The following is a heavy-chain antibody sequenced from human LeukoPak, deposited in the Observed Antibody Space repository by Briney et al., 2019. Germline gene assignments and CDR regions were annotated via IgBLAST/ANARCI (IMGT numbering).Heavy chain of an antibody. D-gene: IGHD3-9*01. Sequence: PSETLSLTCGVFGVSINDYYWSWIRQAPGKGLEWIGEISHTEGTRYNPSLESRVTMSVGTSENQLSLKLIFVTAADTAVYYCARIRCGHSGSVCYNHWGLGTLVTVSS. CDR3: ARIRCGHSGSVCYNH. CDR2: ISHTEGT. CDR1: GVSINDYY. V-gene: IGHV4-34*01. J-gene: IGHJ1*01.